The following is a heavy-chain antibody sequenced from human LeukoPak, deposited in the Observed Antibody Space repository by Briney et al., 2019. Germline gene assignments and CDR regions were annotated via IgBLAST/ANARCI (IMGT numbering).Heavy chain of an antibody. Sequence: KSSETLSLTCTVSGGSISSSSYYWGWIRQPPGKGLEWIGYIYYSGSTNYKPSLKSRVTISVDTSKNKFSLKLSSVTAADTAVYYCARGERAPGTLEGYFQHWGQGTLVTVSS. D-gene: IGHD6-13*01. CDR3: ARGERAPGTLEGYFQH. CDR1: GGSISSSSYY. CDR2: IYYSGST. V-gene: IGHV4-61*05. J-gene: IGHJ1*01.